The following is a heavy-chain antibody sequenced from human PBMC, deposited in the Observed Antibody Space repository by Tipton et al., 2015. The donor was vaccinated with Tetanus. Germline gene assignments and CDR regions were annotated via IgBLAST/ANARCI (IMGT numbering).Heavy chain of an antibody. CDR2: IRNRGDAT. D-gene: IGHD6-6*01. CDR3: AKYYSSSSWTESRRYFDL. V-gene: IGHV3-23*01. J-gene: IGHJ2*01. CDR1: GFTLGNYA. Sequence: SLRLSCAASGFTLGNYALSWVRQAPGKGLEWVSSIRNRGDATYYADSVKGRFTISRDSSESTLYLQMNSLRPEDTAVDFCAKYYSSSSWTESRRYFDLWGRGTRGAVSS.